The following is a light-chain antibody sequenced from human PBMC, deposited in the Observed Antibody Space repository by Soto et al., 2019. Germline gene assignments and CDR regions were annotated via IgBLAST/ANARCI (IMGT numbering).Light chain of an antibody. Sequence: ETVMTQSPSTLSVSPGERVILSCRASEGVGSSLAWYQQKPGQAPRVLIYGASTTAPGIPARFSGSGSGTEFTLTISSLQSEDSAVYHCQQYNDWPRTFGQGTKVDIK. CDR2: GAS. J-gene: IGKJ1*01. CDR3: QQYNDWPRT. CDR1: EGVGSS. V-gene: IGKV3-15*01.